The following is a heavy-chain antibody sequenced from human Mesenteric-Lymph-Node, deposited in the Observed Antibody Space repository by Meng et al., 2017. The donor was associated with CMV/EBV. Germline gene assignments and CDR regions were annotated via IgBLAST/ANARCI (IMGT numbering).Heavy chain of an antibody. J-gene: IGHJ6*02. CDR2: IYYSGST. CDR3: ARTVSPRRGFYYGMDV. V-gene: IGHV4-59*13. CDR1: GGSISSYY. D-gene: IGHD4-11*01. Sequence: GSLRLSCTVSGGSISSYYWNWIRQPPGKGLEWIGFIYYSGSTDYNPSLKSRITISVDTSKNQFSLKLNSVTAADAAVYYCARTVSPRRGFYYGMDVWGQGTTVTVSS.